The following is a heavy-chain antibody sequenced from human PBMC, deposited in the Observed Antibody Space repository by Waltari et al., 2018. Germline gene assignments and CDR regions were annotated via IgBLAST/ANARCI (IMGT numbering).Heavy chain of an antibody. CDR3: ATYIGASLGTAAFDV. J-gene: IGHJ3*01. V-gene: IGHV4-39*01. D-gene: IGHD5-12*01. CDR2: ISYTGAT. Sequence: QLQLQESGPGLVKPSETLSLTCRVSRRSISSTRHYWAWIRQPPGQSLEWIGTISYTGATYRSPSLESRVTMSRDTSKNQLSLKLGSMTASDTAVYYCATYIGASLGTAAFDVWGQGTMVTVSS. CDR1: RRSISSTRHY.